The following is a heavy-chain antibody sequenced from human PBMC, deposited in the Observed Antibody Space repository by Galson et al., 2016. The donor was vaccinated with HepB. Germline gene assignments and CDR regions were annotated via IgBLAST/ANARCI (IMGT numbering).Heavy chain of an antibody. CDR3: ARDRGFYSSTWD. J-gene: IGHJ4*02. CDR1: GFTFSSYS. CDR2: ISTSSSYI. V-gene: IGHV3-21*04. Sequence: SLRLSCAASGFTFSSYSMNWVRQAPGMGLEWVSSISTSSSYIYVTDSVKGRFTISRDNAKNSLYLQMSSLRAEDTAVYYCARDRGFYSSTWDWGQGTLVTVSS. D-gene: IGHD2-2*01.